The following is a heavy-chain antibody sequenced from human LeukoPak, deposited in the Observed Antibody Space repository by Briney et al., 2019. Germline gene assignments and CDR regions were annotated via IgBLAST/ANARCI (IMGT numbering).Heavy chain of an antibody. Sequence: SQTLSLTCTVSGVSISSDYWSWIRQPPGNGLEWIGYIYYSGSTTYNPSPKSRVTISVATSKNQFSLKLSSVTAADTAVYYCARGTAVAGTFDYWGQGTLATVSS. CDR3: ARGTAVAGTFDY. J-gene: IGHJ4*02. CDR1: GVSISSDY. V-gene: IGHV4-59*01. CDR2: IYYSGST. D-gene: IGHD6-19*01.